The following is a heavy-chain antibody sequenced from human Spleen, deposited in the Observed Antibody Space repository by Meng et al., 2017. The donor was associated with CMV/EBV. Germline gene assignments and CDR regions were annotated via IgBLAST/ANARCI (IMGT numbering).Heavy chain of an antibody. D-gene: IGHD2-2*01. V-gene: IGHV1-2*02. CDR1: GYTFTGYY. Sequence: CGYTFTGYYMHWVRQAPGQGLEWMGWINPNSGGTNYAQKFQGRVTMTRDTSISTAYMELSRLRSDDTAVYYCARVQSLIVPAARYWGQGTLVTVSS. J-gene: IGHJ4*02. CDR2: INPNSGGT. CDR3: ARVQSLIVPAARY.